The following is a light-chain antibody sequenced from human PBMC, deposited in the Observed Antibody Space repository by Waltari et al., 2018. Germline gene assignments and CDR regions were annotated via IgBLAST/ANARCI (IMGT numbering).Light chain of an antibody. V-gene: IGLV2-8*01. J-gene: IGLJ2*01. CDR3: TSYAGSSIWI. CDR2: EVR. Sequence: QSALTQPPSASGSPGQSLTISCPATRSDVGRYNFVSWYQQHPGKAPKLIIYEVRKRPSGGPDRFSGSKSGSTASLTVSGLQAEDEADYYCTSYAGSSIWIFGGGTKLTVL. CDR1: RSDVGRYNF.